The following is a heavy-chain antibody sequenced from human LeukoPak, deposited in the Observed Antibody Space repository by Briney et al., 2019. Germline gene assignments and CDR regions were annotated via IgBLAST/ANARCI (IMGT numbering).Heavy chain of an antibody. CDR1: GFTFDDYA. J-gene: IGHJ4*02. CDR2: ISWNSGSI. Sequence: GGSLRLSCAASGFTFDDYAMHWVRQAPGKGLEWVSGISWNSGSIGYADSVKGRFTISRDNAKNSLYLQMNSLRAEDTALYYCAKDYYYYDSSGPGPLFDYWGQGTLVTVSS. CDR3: AKDYYYYDSSGPGPLFDY. V-gene: IGHV3-9*01. D-gene: IGHD3-22*01.